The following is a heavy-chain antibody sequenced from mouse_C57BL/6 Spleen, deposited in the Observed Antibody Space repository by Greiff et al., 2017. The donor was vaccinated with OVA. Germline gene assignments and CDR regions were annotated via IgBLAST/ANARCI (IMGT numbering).Heavy chain of an antibody. J-gene: IGHJ3*01. V-gene: IGHV1-82*01. CDR1: GYAFSSSW. D-gene: IGHD2-4*01. CDR3: ARDDYDGLSWFAY. CDR2: IYPGDGDT. Sequence: QVQLQQSGPELVKPGASVKISCKASGYAFSSSWMNWVKQRPGKGLEWIGRIYPGDGDTNYNGKFKGKATLTADKSSSTAYMQLSSLTSEDSAVYFCARDDYDGLSWFAYWGQGTLVTVSA.